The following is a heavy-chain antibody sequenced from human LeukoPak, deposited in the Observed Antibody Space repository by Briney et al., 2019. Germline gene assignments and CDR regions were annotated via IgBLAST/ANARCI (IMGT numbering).Heavy chain of an antibody. CDR3: ACDCYDLDAFDI. J-gene: IGHJ3*02. CDR1: GGSFSGYY. CDR2: INHSGST. D-gene: IGHD2-21*02. V-gene: IGHV4-34*01. Sequence: PSETLSLTCAVHGGSFSGYYWSWIRQPPGKGLEWIGEINHSGSTNYNPSLKSRVTISVDTSKNQFSLKLSSVTAADTAVYYCACDCYDLDAFDIWGQGTMVTVSS.